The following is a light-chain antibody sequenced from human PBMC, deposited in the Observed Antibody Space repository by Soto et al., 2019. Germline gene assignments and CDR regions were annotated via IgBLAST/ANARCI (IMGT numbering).Light chain of an antibody. Sequence: EIVLTQSPGTLSLSPGERATLSCRASQSVSSSYLAWYQQKPGQAPRLLTYGASSSDNGIPDRFSGSGSGKAFPLNLNQLEPEDFAVYYCQKYGSSPQTFAQATKVELK. CDR2: GAS. J-gene: IGKJ1*01. V-gene: IGKV3-20*01. CDR3: QKYGSSPQT. CDR1: QSVSSSY.